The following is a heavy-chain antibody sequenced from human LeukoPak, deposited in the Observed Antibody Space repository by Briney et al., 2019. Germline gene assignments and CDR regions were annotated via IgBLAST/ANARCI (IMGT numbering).Heavy chain of an antibody. D-gene: IGHD6-13*01. CDR2: ISGSGGRT. Sequence: GGSLRLSCAASGFTFSSFAMSWLRQAPEKGLEWVAAISGSGGRTYYADSVKGRFTASRDNSKTTAYLQMNSLRAEDTAVYYCEAAAGRGFDYWGQGTLVTVSS. V-gene: IGHV3-23*01. CDR3: EAAAGRGFDY. CDR1: GFTFSSFA. J-gene: IGHJ4*02.